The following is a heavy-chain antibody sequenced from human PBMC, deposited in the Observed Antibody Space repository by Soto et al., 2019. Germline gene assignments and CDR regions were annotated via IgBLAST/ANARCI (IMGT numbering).Heavy chain of an antibody. D-gene: IGHD2-2*01. CDR2: IYYSENT. J-gene: IGHJ5*02. Sequence: SETLSLTCTVSGGSISSSSNHWGWIRQPPGKGLEWIGNIYYSENTYYNPSLKSRVTISVDTSKNQFSLRLTSVTAADTAVYSCAREVVPAAMMGGNWFDPWGQGTLVTVSS. V-gene: IGHV4-39*07. CDR1: GGSISSSSNH. CDR3: AREVVPAAMMGGNWFDP.